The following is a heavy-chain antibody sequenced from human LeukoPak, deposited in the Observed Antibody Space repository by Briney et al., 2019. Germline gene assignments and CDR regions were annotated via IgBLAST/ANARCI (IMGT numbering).Heavy chain of an antibody. J-gene: IGHJ4*02. CDR1: GYTSTSYY. CDR2: INPSGGTT. V-gene: IGHV1-46*01. Sequence: ASVKVSCKASGYTSTSYYIHWVRQAPGQGLEWMGIINPSGGTTSYAQKFQGRVAMTRDTSTSTVYMELSSLRSEDTALYYCARRLGYCSSTSCYGIDYWGQGTLVTVSS. D-gene: IGHD2-2*01. CDR3: ARRLGYCSSTSCYGIDY.